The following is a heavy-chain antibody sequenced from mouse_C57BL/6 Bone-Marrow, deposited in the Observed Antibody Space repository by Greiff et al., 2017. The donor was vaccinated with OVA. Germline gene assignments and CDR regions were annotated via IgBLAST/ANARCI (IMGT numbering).Heavy chain of an antibody. V-gene: IGHV2-2*01. J-gene: IGHJ1*03. CDR2: IWSGGST. CDR1: GFSLTSYG. D-gene: IGHD4-1*01. Sequence: QVQLKESGPGLVQPSQSLSITCTVSGFSLTSYGVHWVRQSPGKGLEWLGVIWSGGSTDYNAAFISRLSISKDNSKSQVFFKMNSLQADDTAIYYCATPLDWDYWYFDVWGTGTTVTVSS. CDR3: ATPLDWDYWYFDV.